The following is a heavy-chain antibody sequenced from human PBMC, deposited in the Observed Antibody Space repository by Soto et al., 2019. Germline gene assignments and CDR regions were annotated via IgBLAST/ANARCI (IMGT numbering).Heavy chain of an antibody. Sequence: PSETLSLTCTVSGASITQYYWNWIRQSPGKGLEWIVSVSSTRSTVFNPSLTSRVTVSLDTSKNQFSLTLSSVTAADTAVYYCARAYGSGYMDVWGQGTTVTVSS. D-gene: IGHD3-10*01. CDR1: GASITQYY. CDR3: ARAYGSGYMDV. CDR2: VSSTRST. V-gene: IGHV4-4*08. J-gene: IGHJ6*02.